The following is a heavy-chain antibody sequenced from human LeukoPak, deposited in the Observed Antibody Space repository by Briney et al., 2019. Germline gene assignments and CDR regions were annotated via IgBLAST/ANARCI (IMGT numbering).Heavy chain of an antibody. V-gene: IGHV1-46*01. CDR3: ARDPGGWYVDKNYFDY. CDR1: GYTFTSYY. D-gene: IGHD6-19*01. J-gene: IGHJ4*02. CDR2: INPSGGST. Sequence: ASVKVSCKASGYTFTSYYMHWVRQAPGQGLEWMGIINPSGGSTSYAQKFQGRVTMTTDTSTSTAYMELRSLRSDDTAVYYCARDPGGWYVDKNYFDYWGQGTLVTVSS.